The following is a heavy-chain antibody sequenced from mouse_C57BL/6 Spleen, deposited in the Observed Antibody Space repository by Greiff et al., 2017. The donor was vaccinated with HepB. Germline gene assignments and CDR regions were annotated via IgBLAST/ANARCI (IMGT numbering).Heavy chain of an antibody. CDR3: ARWLPHWYFDV. CDR2: INPNNGGT. D-gene: IGHD2-2*01. Sequence: EVQLQQSGPELVKPGASVKISCKASGYTFTDYYMNWVKQRHGKSLEWIGDINPNNGGTSYNQKFKGKATLTVDKSSSTAYMELRSLTSEDSAVYYCARWLPHWYFDVWGTGTTVTVSS. J-gene: IGHJ1*03. V-gene: IGHV1-26*01. CDR1: GYTFTDYY.